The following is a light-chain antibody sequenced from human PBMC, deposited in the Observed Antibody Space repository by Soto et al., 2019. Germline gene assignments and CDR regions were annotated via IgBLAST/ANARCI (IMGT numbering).Light chain of an antibody. J-gene: IGLJ2*01. CDR2: DVS. CDR1: SSDVGGYNY. V-gene: IGLV2-14*01. Sequence: QSVLTQPASVSGSPGQSITISCTGTSSDVGGYNYVSWYQQHPGKAPKLMIYDVSNRPSGVSTRFSGSKSGNTASLTISGLQAEDEAAYYCSSYTSSSTVVFGGGTKVTVL. CDR3: SSYTSSSTVV.